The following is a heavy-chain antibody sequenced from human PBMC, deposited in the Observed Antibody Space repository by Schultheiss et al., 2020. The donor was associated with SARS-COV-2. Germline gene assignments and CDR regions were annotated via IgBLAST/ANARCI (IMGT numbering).Heavy chain of an antibody. V-gene: IGHV1/OR15-3*02. Sequence: ASVKVSCKASGYTFTSYYMHWVRQAPGQGLEWMGWINAGNGNTKYSQKFQGRVTITRDTSASTAYMELSSLRSEDTAVYYCARGIAVAGRNQPQFDYWGQGTLVTVSS. CDR3: ARGIAVAGRNQPQFDY. CDR2: INAGNGNT. J-gene: IGHJ4*02. D-gene: IGHD6-19*01. CDR1: GYTFTSYY.